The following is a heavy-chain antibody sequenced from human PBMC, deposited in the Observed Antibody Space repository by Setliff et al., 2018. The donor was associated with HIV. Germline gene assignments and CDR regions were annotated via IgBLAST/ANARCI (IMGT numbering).Heavy chain of an antibody. CDR3: AYYSLGNFYLGYYYYHGMDV. D-gene: IGHD3-10*01. Sequence: LRLSCAASGFVFTDHSLHWVRQAPGEGLEWISYISATGTTVSYADSVRGRISVSRDNAKNSLYLEMISLRAEDTAVYYCAYYSLGNFYLGYYYYHGMDVWGQGTTVTVSS. CDR1: GFVFTDHS. V-gene: IGHV3-48*04. J-gene: IGHJ6*02. CDR2: ISATGTTV.